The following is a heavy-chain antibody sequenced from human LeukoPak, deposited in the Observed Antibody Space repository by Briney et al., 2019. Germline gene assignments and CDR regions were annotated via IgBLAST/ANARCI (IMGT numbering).Heavy chain of an antibody. J-gene: IGHJ4*02. CDR3: ARQIDGFGEFDYVDY. CDR2: IYHTGST. CDR1: GGSVSDYY. V-gene: IGHV4-59*08. D-gene: IGHD3-10*01. Sequence: PSETLSLTCTISGGSVSDYYWSWIRQSPGKGLEWIGYIYHTGSTSYSPSLKSRVTISLDTSKNQFSLKLSSVTAADTAVYYCARQIDGFGEFDYVDYWGQGTLVTVSS.